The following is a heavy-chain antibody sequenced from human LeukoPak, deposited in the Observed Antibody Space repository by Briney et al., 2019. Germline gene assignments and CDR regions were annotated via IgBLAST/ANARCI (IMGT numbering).Heavy chain of an antibody. V-gene: IGHV3-30-3*01. D-gene: IGHD1-26*01. CDR3: ARDADSGSFDY. J-gene: IGHJ4*02. CDR1: GFTFSSYA. CDR2: ISYDGSNK. Sequence: GGSLRLSCAASGFTFSSYAMHWVRQAPGKGLEWVAVISYDGSNKYYADSVKGRFTISRDNSKNTLYLQMNSLRAGDTAVYYCARDADSGSFDYWGQGTLVTVSS.